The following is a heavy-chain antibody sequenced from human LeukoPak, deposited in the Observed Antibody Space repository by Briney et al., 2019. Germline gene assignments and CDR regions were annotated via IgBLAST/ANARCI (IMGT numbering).Heavy chain of an antibody. Sequence: ASVKVSCKASGYNFTGYYLHWVRQAPGQGLEWMGWINPNTGGTNYAQKFQGRVTMTRDTSISTAYMELSRLRSDDTAVYYCARFYSGYGNYYYYMDVWGKGTTVAVSS. V-gene: IGHV1-2*02. CDR3: ARFYSGYGNYYYYMDV. CDR1: GYNFTGYY. CDR2: INPNTGGT. J-gene: IGHJ6*03. D-gene: IGHD5-12*01.